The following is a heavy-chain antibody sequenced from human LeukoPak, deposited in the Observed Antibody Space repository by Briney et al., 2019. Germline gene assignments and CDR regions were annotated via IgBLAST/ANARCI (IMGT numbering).Heavy chain of an antibody. J-gene: IGHJ4*02. CDR2: IIPILGTA. CDR3: ARANTAMATYYFDS. CDR1: GGTFSIYA. V-gene: IGHV1-69*13. Sequence: AVNVSFKASGGTFSIYAISWVRQAPGQGLEWMGGIIPILGTANYAQKCQGIVTITADESTSTAYMELSSMRSADTAVYYCARANTAMATYYFDSWGQGNLVTVSS. D-gene: IGHD5-18*01.